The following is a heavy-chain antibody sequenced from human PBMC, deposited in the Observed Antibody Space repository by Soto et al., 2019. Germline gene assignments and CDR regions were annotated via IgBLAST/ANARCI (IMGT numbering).Heavy chain of an antibody. CDR1: GFTVSRSY. V-gene: IGHV3-66*01. D-gene: IGHD3-16*01. CDR2: IYSAGST. CDR3: ARVAPFGAYFDY. Sequence: XXSLRLSCAASGFTVSRSYMAWVPQAPGKGLEWVSVIYSAGSTYYTDSVKGRFTISRDNSKNTLFLQLNSMRAEDTAVYYCARVAPFGAYFDYWGQGALVTVSS. J-gene: IGHJ4*02.